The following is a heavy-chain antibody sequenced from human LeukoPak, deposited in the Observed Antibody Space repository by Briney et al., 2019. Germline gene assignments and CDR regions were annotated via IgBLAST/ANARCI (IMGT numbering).Heavy chain of an antibody. CDR1: GGSISSYY. J-gene: IGHJ6*03. CDR2: IYYSGST. D-gene: IGHD3-22*01. Sequence: KPSETLSLTCTVSGGSISSYYWSWIRQPPGKGLEWIGYIYYSGSTNYNPSLKSRVTISVDTSKNQFPLKLSSVTAADTAVYYCARSTRTYYYDSSGSLNYYYYMDVWGKGTTVTVSS. V-gene: IGHV4-59*01. CDR3: ARSTRTYYYDSSGSLNYYYYMDV.